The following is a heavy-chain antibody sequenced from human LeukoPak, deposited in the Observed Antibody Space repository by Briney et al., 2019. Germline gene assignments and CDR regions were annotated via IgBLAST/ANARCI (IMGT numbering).Heavy chain of an antibody. CDR3: ARDFSSTWYGSFDY. J-gene: IGHJ4*02. V-gene: IGHV3-33*01. Sequence: GRSLRLSCAASGFTFSSYGMHWVRQAPGKGLEWVAVIWNDGSNKYYADSMKGRFTISRDNSKNTLYLQMNSLRVEDTAVYYCARDFSSTWYGSFDYWGQGTLVTVSS. CDR2: IWNDGSNK. D-gene: IGHD6-13*01. CDR1: GFTFSSYG.